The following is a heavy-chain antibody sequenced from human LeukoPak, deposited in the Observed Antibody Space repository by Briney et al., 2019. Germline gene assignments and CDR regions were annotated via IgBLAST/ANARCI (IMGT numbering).Heavy chain of an antibody. CDR1: GLTFSTYT. D-gene: IGHD3-10*01. J-gene: IGHJ4*02. CDR3: AKDSPLYYGSGSYTY. CDR2: ISASGGST. V-gene: IGHV3-23*01. Sequence: GGSLRLSCAVSGLTFSTYTMSWVRQAPGKGLEWVSAISASGGSTFYADSVKGRFTISRDNSKNTLYLQVNSLRVEDTAVYYCAKDSPLYYGSGSYTYWGQGTLVTVSS.